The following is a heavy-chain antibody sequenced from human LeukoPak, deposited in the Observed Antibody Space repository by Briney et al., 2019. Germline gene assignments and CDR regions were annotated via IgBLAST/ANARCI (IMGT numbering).Heavy chain of an antibody. CDR1: GYTFTGYY. J-gene: IGHJ3*02. Sequence: ASVKVSCKASGYTFTGYYMHWVRQAPGQGLEWMGWINPNSGGTNYAQNFQGRVTMTRDTSISTAYMELTRLRSDDTAVYYCASQVTKSAFDIWGQGTLVTVSS. D-gene: IGHD4-17*01. CDR2: INPNSGGT. V-gene: IGHV1-2*02. CDR3: ASQVTKSAFDI.